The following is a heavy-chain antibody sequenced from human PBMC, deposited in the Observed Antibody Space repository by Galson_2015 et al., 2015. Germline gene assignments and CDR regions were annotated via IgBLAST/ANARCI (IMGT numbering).Heavy chain of an antibody. Sequence: LSLTCTVSGGSISSYYWSWIRQPPGKGLEWIGYIYYSGSTNYNPSLKSRVTISVDTSKNQFSLKLSSVTAADTAVYYCAREHYYDSSGYPRGYFDYWGQGTLVTVSS. D-gene: IGHD3-22*01. CDR1: GGSISSYY. CDR3: AREHYYDSSGYPRGYFDY. J-gene: IGHJ4*02. V-gene: IGHV4-59*01. CDR2: IYYSGST.